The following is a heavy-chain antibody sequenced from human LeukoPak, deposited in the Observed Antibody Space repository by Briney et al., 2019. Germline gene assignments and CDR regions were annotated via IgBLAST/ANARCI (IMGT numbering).Heavy chain of an antibody. D-gene: IGHD1-7*01. CDR3: AKVAPYGNYVFDY. V-gene: IGHV3-7*05. CDR1: AFTFSSYW. J-gene: IGHJ4*02. CDR2: MNQDGSEK. Sequence: AGGSLRLSCAASAFTFSSYWMSWVRQAPGKGLEWVANMNQDGSEKYYVDSVKGRFTISRDNAKSSLYLQLNSLGVEDTAVYYCAKVAPYGNYVFDYWGQGTLVTVSS.